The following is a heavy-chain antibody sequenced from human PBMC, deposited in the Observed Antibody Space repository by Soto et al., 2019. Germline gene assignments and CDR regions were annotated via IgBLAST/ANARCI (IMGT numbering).Heavy chain of an antibody. CDR3: ASGGYTYGFSAMDV. CDR2: INPSGFST. D-gene: IGHD5-18*01. CDR1: GYTFSSSY. J-gene: IGHJ6*04. V-gene: IGHV1-46*01. Sequence: QVQLVQSGAEVKKPGASVKISCKASGYTFSSSYIHWVRQAPGQGLEWMGLINPSGFSTDYAQTFQGRVTVTRDTSTSTVYMELSSLRSEDTAVYYCASGGYTYGFSAMDVWGAGTTVAVSS.